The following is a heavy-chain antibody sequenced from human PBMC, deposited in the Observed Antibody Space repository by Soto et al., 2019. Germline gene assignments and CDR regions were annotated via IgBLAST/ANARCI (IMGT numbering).Heavy chain of an antibody. CDR3: VRSDWFDP. V-gene: IGHV3-74*01. CDR1: GFAFSHYW. J-gene: IGHJ5*02. CDR2: INGDGSAT. Sequence: HPGGSLRLSCTASGFAFSHYWMHWVRQAPGKGLMWVSRINGDGSATTYADSVKGRFTISRDNAKNTLYLQMNSLRAEDTAVYYCVRSDWFDPWGQGTLVTVSS.